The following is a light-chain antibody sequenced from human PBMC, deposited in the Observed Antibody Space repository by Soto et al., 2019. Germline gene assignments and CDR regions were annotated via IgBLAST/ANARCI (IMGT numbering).Light chain of an antibody. CDR2: DAS. CDR1: QAIDRR. Sequence: IQMTQSPSSVSASVGDRVTITCRASQAIDRRLAWYQQKPGKAPKLLIYDASNLRSGVPSRFSGSGSGTEYTLTITTLQPEYCATYLCQQADSFPREFGQGTKVEIK. J-gene: IGKJ1*01. CDR3: QQADSFPRE. V-gene: IGKV1-12*01.